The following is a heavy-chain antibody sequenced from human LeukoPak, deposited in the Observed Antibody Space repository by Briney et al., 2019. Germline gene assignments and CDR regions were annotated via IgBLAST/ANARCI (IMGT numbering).Heavy chain of an antibody. J-gene: IGHJ4*02. V-gene: IGHV3-30*01. CDR3: ARGLVEMATTLDY. CDR1: GFTISSYA. Sequence: GGSLRLSCATSGFTISSYAMHWVRQTPGKGLEWVAVISYDGSNKYYADSVKGRFTISRDNSKNTLYLQMNSLRAEDTAVYYCARGLVEMATTLDYWGQGTLVTVSS. CDR2: ISYDGSNK. D-gene: IGHD5-24*01.